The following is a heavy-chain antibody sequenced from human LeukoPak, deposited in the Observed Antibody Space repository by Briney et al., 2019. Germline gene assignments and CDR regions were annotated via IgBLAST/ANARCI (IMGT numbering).Heavy chain of an antibody. Sequence: SETLSLTCTVSGGSISSYYWSWIRQPPGKGLEWIGYIYYSGSTNYNPSLKSRVTISVDTSKNQFSLKLSSVTDADTAVYYCARVSQDXPRDYGGYGPPGARGWFDPWGQGTLVTVSS. D-gene: IGHD4-17*01. V-gene: IGHV4-59*01. CDR2: IYYSGST. J-gene: IGHJ5*02. CDR3: ARVSQDXPRDYGGYGPPGARGWFDP. CDR1: GGSISSYY.